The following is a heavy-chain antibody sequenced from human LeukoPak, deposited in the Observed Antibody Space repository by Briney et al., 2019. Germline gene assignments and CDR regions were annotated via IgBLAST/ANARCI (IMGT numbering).Heavy chain of an antibody. J-gene: IGHJ4*02. Sequence: PSETLSLTCAVYGGSFSGYYWSWIRQPPGKGLEWIGEINHSGSTNYNPSLKSRVTISVDTSKNQFSLKLSSVTAADTAVYYCASSGSYWAVMNWGQGALITVSS. CDR1: GGSFSGYY. CDR3: ASSGSYWAVMN. V-gene: IGHV4-34*01. CDR2: INHSGST. D-gene: IGHD1-26*01.